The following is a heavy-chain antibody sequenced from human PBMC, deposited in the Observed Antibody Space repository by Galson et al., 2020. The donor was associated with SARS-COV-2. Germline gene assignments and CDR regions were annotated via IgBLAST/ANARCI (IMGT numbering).Heavy chain of an antibody. CDR1: GITLRSNS. D-gene: IGHD2-15*01. V-gene: IGHV3-21*01. CDR3: ARGEDCSGGSCYSGEVDY. J-gene: IGHJ4*02. Sequence: GGSLRPSCAASGITLRSNSMNWVRQAPGKGLEWVSSISIISSYIYYADSVKGRFTISRDNAKNSLYLQMNSLRAEDTAVYYCARGEDCSGGSCYSGEVDYWGQGTLVTVSS. CDR2: ISIISSYI.